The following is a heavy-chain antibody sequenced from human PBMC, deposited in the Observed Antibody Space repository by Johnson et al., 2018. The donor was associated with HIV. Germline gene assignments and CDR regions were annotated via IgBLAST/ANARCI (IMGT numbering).Heavy chain of an antibody. Sequence: MLLVESGGGVVRPGGSLRLSCEASGFTFDEYGMSWVRQAPGKGLEWVSGINWNSGSIGYADSVKGRFTISRDNAKNSLYLQMNSLRAEDTALYYCAKDHAAAEGSEGAFDIWGQGTMVTVSS. D-gene: IGHD6-13*01. V-gene: IGHV3-20*04. CDR3: AKDHAAAEGSEGAFDI. CDR2: INWNSGSI. J-gene: IGHJ3*02. CDR1: GFTFDEYG.